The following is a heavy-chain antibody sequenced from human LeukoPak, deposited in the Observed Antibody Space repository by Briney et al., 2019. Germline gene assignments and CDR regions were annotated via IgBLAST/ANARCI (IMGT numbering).Heavy chain of an antibody. V-gene: IGHV4-34*01. J-gene: IGHJ4*02. D-gene: IGHD3-22*01. Sequence: PSETLSLACTVSGGSTSSDYWSWIRQPPGKGLEWIGEINHSGSTNYNPSLKSRVTISVDTSKNQFSLKLSSVTAADTAVYYCARDHYYDSSGYYYWGQGTLVTVSS. CDR2: INHSGST. CDR1: GGSTSSDY. CDR3: ARDHYYDSSGYYY.